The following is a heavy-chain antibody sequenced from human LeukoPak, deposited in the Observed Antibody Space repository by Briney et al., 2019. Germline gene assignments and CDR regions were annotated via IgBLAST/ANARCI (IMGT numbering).Heavy chain of an antibody. Sequence: KPSETLSLTCAVYGGSFSGYYWSWIRQPPGKGLEWIGEINHSGSTNYNPSLKSRVTISVDTSKNQFSLKLSSVTAADTAVYYCARGYSSSWSGVDYWGQGTLVTVSS. CDR1: GGSFSGYY. D-gene: IGHD6-13*01. V-gene: IGHV4-34*01. CDR3: ARGYSSSWSGVDY. J-gene: IGHJ4*02. CDR2: INHSGST.